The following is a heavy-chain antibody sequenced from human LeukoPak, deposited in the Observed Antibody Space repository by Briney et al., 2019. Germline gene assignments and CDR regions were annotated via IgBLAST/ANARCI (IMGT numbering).Heavy chain of an antibody. Sequence: SETLSLTCAVYGGSFSGYYWSWIRQPPGKGLEWIGEINHSGSTNYNPSLKSRVTISVDTSKNQFSLKLSSVTAADTAVYYCARPRGKNWNYLRRDDAFDIWGQGTMVTVSS. CDR1: GGSFSGYY. J-gene: IGHJ3*02. D-gene: IGHD1-7*01. CDR3: ARPRGKNWNYLRRDDAFDI. V-gene: IGHV4-34*01. CDR2: INHSGST.